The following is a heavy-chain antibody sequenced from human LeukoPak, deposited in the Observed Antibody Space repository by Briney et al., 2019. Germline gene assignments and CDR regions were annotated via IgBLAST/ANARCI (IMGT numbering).Heavy chain of an antibody. D-gene: IGHD6-6*01. J-gene: IGHJ6*03. CDR3: ARSSIVARRGYYYMDV. CDR2: INHSGST. CDR1: GGSFSGYY. V-gene: IGHV4-34*01. Sequence: SETLSLTCAVCGGSFSGYYWSWIRQPPGKGLEWIGEINHSGSTNYNPFLKSRVTISVDTSKNQFSLKLSSVTAADTAVYYCARSSIVARRGYYYMDVWGKGTTVTVSS.